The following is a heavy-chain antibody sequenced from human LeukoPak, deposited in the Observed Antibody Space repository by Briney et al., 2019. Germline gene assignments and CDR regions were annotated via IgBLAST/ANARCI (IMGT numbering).Heavy chain of an antibody. CDR2: INRSSGAT. D-gene: IGHD3-9*01. J-gene: IGHJ6*03. CDR1: GHFFTAYY. CDR3: ARSDDWTSADSLFYFYYMHV. V-gene: IGHV1-2*02. Sequence: ASVKVSCKASGHFFTAYYMHWVRQAPGQGLEWMGWINRSSGATNYAQHFQGRVTMTRDTSISTGYMELSRLRSDDTAVYYCARSDDWTSADSLFYFYYMHVWGKGITVTVSS.